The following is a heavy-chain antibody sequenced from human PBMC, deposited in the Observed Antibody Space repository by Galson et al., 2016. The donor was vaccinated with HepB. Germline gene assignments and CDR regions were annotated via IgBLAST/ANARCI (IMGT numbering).Heavy chain of an antibody. V-gene: IGHV5-10-1*01. CDR3: ATVVVIAATAFDI. D-gene: IGHD2-15*01. Sequence: QSGAEVKKPGESLRISCKGSGYRFTNYWISWVRQMPGKGLEWMGRIDPSDSYMNYSPSFQGHVTISVDKSINTAYLQWSSLKASDTAMYYCATVVVIAATAFDIWGQGTMVTVSS. CDR1: GYRFTNYW. J-gene: IGHJ3*02. CDR2: IDPSDSYM.